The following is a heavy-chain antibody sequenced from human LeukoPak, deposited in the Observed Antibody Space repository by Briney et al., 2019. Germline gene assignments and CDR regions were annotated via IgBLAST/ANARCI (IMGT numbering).Heavy chain of an antibody. CDR1: GDSISSGGYY. Sequence: SETLSPTCTVSGDSISSGGYYWSWIRQPPGKGLEWIGYIYHSGNTYYNPSLKSRVTISVDRSKNQFSLKLSSVTAADTAVYYCARGGSSWYEGVDYWGQGTLVTVSS. CDR2: IYHSGNT. CDR3: ARGGSSWYEGVDY. D-gene: IGHD6-13*01. V-gene: IGHV4-30-2*01. J-gene: IGHJ4*02.